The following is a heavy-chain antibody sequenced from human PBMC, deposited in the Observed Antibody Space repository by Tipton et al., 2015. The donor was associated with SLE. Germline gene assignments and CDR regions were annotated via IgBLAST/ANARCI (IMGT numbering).Heavy chain of an antibody. J-gene: IGHJ4*02. V-gene: IGHV3-7*01. CDR2: IKHDGSEK. Sequence: GSLRLSCAASEFTFGSSWMTWVRQAPGKGLEWVANIKHDGSEKYYVDSVKGRFTISRDDAKNSLYMQMNSLRAEDTAVYYCAREEWSSGSYLDYWGQGTLVTVSS. D-gene: IGHD1-26*01. CDR1: EFTFGSSW. CDR3: AREEWSSGSYLDY.